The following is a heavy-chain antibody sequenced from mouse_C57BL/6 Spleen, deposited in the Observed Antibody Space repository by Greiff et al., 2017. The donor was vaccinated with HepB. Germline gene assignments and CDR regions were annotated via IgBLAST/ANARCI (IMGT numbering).Heavy chain of an antibody. CDR1: GFTFSSYA. CDR3: ARDSGYDRHYYFDY. Sequence: EVQLVESGGGLVKPGGSLKLSCAASGFTFSSYAMSWVRQTPEKRLEWVATISDGGSYTYYPDNVKGRFTISRDNAKNNLYLQMSHLKSEDTAMSYCARDSGYDRHYYFDYWGQGTTLTVSS. CDR2: ISDGGSYT. D-gene: IGHD2-3*01. V-gene: IGHV5-4*01. J-gene: IGHJ2*01.